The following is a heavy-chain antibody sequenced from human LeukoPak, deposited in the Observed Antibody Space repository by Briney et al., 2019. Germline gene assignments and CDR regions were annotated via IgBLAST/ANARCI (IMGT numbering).Heavy chain of an antibody. D-gene: IGHD1-26*01. J-gene: IGHJ4*02. V-gene: IGHV3-66*01. Sequence: PGGSLRLSCAASGFIVSSNYMTWVRQAPGKGLEWLSVIYSGGDTYYADSVKGRFTISRDHSKNTLYLQLNSLRAEDTAVYYCARRSGEGYFDCWGQGTLVTVSS. CDR1: GFIVSSNY. CDR3: ARRSGEGYFDC. CDR2: IYSGGDT.